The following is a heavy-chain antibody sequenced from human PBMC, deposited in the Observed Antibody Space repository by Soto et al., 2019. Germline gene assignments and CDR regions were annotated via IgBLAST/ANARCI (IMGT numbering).Heavy chain of an antibody. CDR3: VAGPDRAKSAY. CDR2: GLRPDYT. CDR1: GGSINDYY. V-gene: IGHV4-59*01. Sequence: QVQLQESGPGLVKPSETLSLTCTVSGGSINDYYWSWTRQPPGKGLEWIAYGLRPDYTGYNPSLRNRVTISSDTVKNQFSLRLISVTAADTAVYYCVAGPDRAKSAYWGQGTLVTVSS. J-gene: IGHJ4*01.